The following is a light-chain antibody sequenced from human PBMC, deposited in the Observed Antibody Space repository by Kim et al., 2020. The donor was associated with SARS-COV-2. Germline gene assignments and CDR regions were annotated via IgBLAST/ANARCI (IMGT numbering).Light chain of an antibody. CDR3: QQRSNWPIT. CDR1: RSVSSY. J-gene: IGKJ5*01. Sequence: LSARERATLSCKASRSVSSYLAWYQQKPGQAPRLLIYDASNRATGIPARFSGSGSGTDFTLTISSLEPEDFAVYYCQQRSNWPITFGQGTRLEIK. V-gene: IGKV3-11*01. CDR2: DAS.